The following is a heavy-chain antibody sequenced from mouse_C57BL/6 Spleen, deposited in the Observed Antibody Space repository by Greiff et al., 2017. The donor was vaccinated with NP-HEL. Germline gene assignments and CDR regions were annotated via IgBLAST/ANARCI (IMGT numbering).Heavy chain of an antibody. V-gene: IGHV2-2*01. Sequence: QVQLKESGPGLVQPSQSLSITCTVSGFSLTSYGVHWVRQSPGKGLEWLGVIWSGGSTDYNAAFISRLSISKDNSKSQVFFKMNSLQADDTAIYYCARNGGDYGNGYAMDYWGQGTSVTVSS. CDR2: IWSGGST. J-gene: IGHJ4*01. D-gene: IGHD2-1*01. CDR3: ARNGGDYGNGYAMDY. CDR1: GFSLTSYG.